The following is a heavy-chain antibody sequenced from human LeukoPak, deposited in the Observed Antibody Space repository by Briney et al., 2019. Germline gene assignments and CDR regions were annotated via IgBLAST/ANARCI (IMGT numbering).Heavy chain of an antibody. Sequence: GGSLRLSCAASGFTFSTYWMHWVRQAPGKGLVWVSRIKSDGSTNYADSVKGRFTISRDNAKNTLSLQMNSLRPEDTGVYYCARAPSEIGGYYPEYFRHWGQRTLVTDSS. V-gene: IGHV3-74*01. J-gene: IGHJ1*01. CDR2: IKSDGST. CDR1: GFTFSTYW. D-gene: IGHD3-3*01. CDR3: ARAPSEIGGYYPEYFRH.